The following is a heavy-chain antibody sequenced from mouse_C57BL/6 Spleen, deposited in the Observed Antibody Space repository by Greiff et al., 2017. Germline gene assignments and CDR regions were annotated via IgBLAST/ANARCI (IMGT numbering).Heavy chain of an antibody. CDR1: GFTFSDYY. D-gene: IGHD4-1*01. Sequence: EVQVVESGGGLVQPGGSLKLSCAASGFTFSDYYMYWVRQTPEKRLEWVAYISNGGGSTYYPDTVKGRFTISRDNAKNTLYLQMSRLKSEDTAMYYCARQGGTEVDYWGQGTSVTVSS. CDR2: ISNGGGST. J-gene: IGHJ4*01. CDR3: ARQGGTEVDY. V-gene: IGHV5-12*01.